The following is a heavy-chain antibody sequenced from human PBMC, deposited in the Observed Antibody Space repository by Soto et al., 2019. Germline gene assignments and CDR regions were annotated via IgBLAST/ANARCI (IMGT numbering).Heavy chain of an antibody. CDR2: IYYTGNT. CDR3: ARHPPQLARRWFDP. D-gene: IGHD4-4*01. J-gene: IGHJ5*02. Sequence: QLQLEESGPGLVKPSETLSLTCTVSGGSISSSDFFWGWIRQPPGKGLEWIGSIYYTGNTYDNPSLNRRVAISVATSKNQHSRRLSSVTAADTAVYYCARHPPQLARRWFDPWGQGTLVTVSS. V-gene: IGHV4-39*01. CDR1: GGSISSSDFF.